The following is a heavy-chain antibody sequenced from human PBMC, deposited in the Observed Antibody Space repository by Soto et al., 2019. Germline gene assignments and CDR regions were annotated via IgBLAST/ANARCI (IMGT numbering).Heavy chain of an antibody. V-gene: IGHV1-2*04. Sequence: GASVKVSCKASGYTFTGYYMHWVRQAPGQGLGWMGWINPNSGGTNYAQKFQGWVTMTRDTSISTAYMELSRLRSDDTAVYYCARGGWGYSSSSPYYYGMDVWGQGTTVTVSS. J-gene: IGHJ6*02. CDR3: ARGGWGYSSSSPYYYGMDV. CDR1: GYTFTGYY. CDR2: INPNSGGT. D-gene: IGHD6-6*01.